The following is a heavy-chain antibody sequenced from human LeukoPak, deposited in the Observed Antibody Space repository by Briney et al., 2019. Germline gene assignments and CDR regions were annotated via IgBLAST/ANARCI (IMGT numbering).Heavy chain of an antibody. D-gene: IGHD1-14*01. V-gene: IGHV3-23*01. CDR3: AKDAEGPLDY. CDR1: GFTFSSYG. Sequence: GGSLRLSCAASGFTFSSYGMSWVRQAPGKGLEWVSALSDGGRSTYYADSVKGRFTISRDNSKNTLYLQMNSLRGEDTAVYYCAKDAEGPLDYWGQGTLVTVSS. CDR2: LSDGGRST. J-gene: IGHJ4*02.